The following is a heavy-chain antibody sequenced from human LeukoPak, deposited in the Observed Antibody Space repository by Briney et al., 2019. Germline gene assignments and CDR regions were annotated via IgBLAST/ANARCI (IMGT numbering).Heavy chain of an antibody. CDR2: IYWNDDK. Sequence: ESGPTLVNPTQTLTLTCTFSGFSLSTNGVGVGWIRQPPGKALEWVAIIYWNDDKSYSPSLKSRLTITKDTSKNQVVLTMTNVDPVDTATYYCAHRQGAYGLRGFDYWGQGTLVTVSS. J-gene: IGHJ4*02. CDR3: AHRQGAYGLRGFDY. CDR1: GFSLSTNGVG. V-gene: IGHV2-5*01. D-gene: IGHD3-16*01.